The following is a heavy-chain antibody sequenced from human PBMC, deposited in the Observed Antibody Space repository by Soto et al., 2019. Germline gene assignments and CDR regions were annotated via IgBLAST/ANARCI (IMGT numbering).Heavy chain of an antibody. J-gene: IGHJ4*02. Sequence: QVQLMQSGAEVKKPGASVKVSCKASGDTFTDYYIHWVRQAPGQGLEWMGTVNPSGGHATYAQQFLGRVTMTRDSSTSTIYMELTSLTSDDTAVYYCARWGHVVVATAALDYWGQGTLVTVSS. CDR2: VNPSGGHA. D-gene: IGHD2-21*02. CDR3: ARWGHVVVATAALDY. CDR1: GDTFTDYY. V-gene: IGHV1-46*01.